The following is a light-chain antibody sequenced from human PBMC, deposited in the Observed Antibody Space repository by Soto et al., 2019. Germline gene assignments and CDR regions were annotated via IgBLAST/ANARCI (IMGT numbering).Light chain of an antibody. Sequence: DIQMTQSPSSLSASVGDRVTITCRASQGISTYLNWYQQKPGKAPKLLIYAASSLQSGVPSRFSGSGSETDFTLTISGLQPEHFATYSCQQSYSTTWTFGQGTKVDI. CDR1: QGISTY. V-gene: IGKV1-39*01. J-gene: IGKJ1*01. CDR2: AAS. CDR3: QQSYSTTWT.